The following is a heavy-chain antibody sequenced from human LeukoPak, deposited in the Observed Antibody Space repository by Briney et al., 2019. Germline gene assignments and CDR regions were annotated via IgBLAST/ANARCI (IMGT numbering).Heavy chain of an antibody. CDR3: VRGTGY. CDR2: ISSNGDNT. CDR1: GFTFSTYV. J-gene: IGHJ4*02. V-gene: IGHV3-64D*06. Sequence: GGPLTLSCSVSGFTFSTYVMHWVRHAPGKGLEYVSAISSNGDNTYYADSVKGRFTISRDNSKNTLYLQMSSLRADDTAVYYCVRGTGYWGQGTLVTVSS.